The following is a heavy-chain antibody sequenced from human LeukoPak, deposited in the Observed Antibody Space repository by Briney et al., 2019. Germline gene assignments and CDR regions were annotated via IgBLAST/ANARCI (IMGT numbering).Heavy chain of an antibody. CDR3: ARGGTSGGAPDYYYYMDV. J-gene: IGHJ6*03. V-gene: IGHV3-74*03. CDR2: INSDGSIT. D-gene: IGHD6-19*01. CDR1: GFTFSSYW. Sequence: PGGSLRLSCAASGFTFSSYWMHWVGQTPGKGLVWVSRINSDGSITTYADSVKGRFTISRDNAKNTLYVQMNSLRAEDTGVYYCARGGTSGGAPDYYYYMDVWGKGTTVTVSS.